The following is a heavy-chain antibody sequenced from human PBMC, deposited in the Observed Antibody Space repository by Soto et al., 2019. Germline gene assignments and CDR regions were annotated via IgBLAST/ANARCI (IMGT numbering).Heavy chain of an antibody. D-gene: IGHD3-10*01. CDR2: VSPPFRTS. CDR3: ASVLYYGSGSYSPYGMDV. J-gene: IGHJ6*02. V-gene: IGHV1-69*01. CDR1: GVSFNNNG. Sequence: QVQLVQSGAEVKKPGSSVKVSCKTSGVSFNNNGIGWVRQAPGHGLEWMGGVSPPFRTSNYARKFQGRISNTADASTGTVNMELSSLTSEDTAQYYCASVLYYGSGSYSPYGMDVWGQGTTVTVSS.